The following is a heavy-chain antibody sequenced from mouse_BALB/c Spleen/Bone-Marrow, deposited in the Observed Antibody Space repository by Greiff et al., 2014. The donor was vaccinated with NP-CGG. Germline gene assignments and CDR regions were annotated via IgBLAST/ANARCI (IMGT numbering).Heavy chain of an antibody. D-gene: IGHD1-1*01. CDR1: GFNIKDTY. Sequence: LVESGAELVKPGASVKLSCTASGFNIKDTYMHWVKQRPEQGLEWIGRIDPANGNTKYDPKSQGKATITADTSSNTAYLQLSSLTSEDTAVYYCARGYGSSYGTGYFDVWGAGTTVTVSS. J-gene: IGHJ1*01. CDR2: IDPANGNT. V-gene: IGHV14-3*02. CDR3: ARGYGSSYGTGYFDV.